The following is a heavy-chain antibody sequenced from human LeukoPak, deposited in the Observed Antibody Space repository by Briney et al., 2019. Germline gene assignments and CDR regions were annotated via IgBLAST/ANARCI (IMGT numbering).Heavy chain of an antibody. V-gene: IGHV5-51*01. D-gene: IGHD4-17*01. CDR2: VYPGDSDA. J-gene: IGHJ4*02. CDR1: GYTFSSYW. CDR3: ARRNPMSGDSFDY. Sequence: GESLKISCRCCGYTFSSYWIAWVRQMPGKGLEWMGLVYPGDSDAKYSPSFQGQVTLSADKSINTAYLQWTSLKASDTAMYYCARRNPMSGDSFDYWGQGTLVSVSS.